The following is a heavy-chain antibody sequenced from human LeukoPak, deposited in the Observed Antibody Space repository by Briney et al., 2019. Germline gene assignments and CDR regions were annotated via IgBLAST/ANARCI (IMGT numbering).Heavy chain of an antibody. CDR3: TTDDYYDSSGYHLDY. J-gene: IGHJ4*02. D-gene: IGHD3-22*01. V-gene: IGHV3-15*01. CDR2: IKSTTDGGTT. Sequence: GGSLRLSCAASGFTFSNAWMSWVRQAPGKGLEWVGRIKSTTDGGTTDYAAPVKGRFTISRDDSKNTLYLQMNSLKTEDTAVYYCTTDDYYDSSGYHLDYWGQGTLVTVSS. CDR1: GFTFSNAW.